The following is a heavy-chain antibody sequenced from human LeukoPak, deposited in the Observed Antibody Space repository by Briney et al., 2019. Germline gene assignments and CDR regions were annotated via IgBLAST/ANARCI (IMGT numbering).Heavy chain of an antibody. J-gene: IGHJ4*02. D-gene: IGHD3-9*01. V-gene: IGHV4-39*01. Sequence: SETLSLTCTVSGGSISSRNHHWVWIRQPPGKGLEWLGSIYYSGITSYNPSLKRRVTTSVDTSKNQFSLMLSAVTAADTAVYTSARRIDLSGSTFDYWGQGALVTVSS. CDR1: GGSISSRNHH. CDR3: ARRIDLSGSTFDY. CDR2: IYYSGIT.